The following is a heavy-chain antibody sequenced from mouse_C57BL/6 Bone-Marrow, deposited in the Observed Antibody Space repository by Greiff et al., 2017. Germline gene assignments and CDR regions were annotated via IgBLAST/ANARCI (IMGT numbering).Heavy chain of an antibody. CDR3: AREDYYGSSFWYFDV. D-gene: IGHD1-1*01. CDR2: INYDGSST. J-gene: IGHJ1*03. V-gene: IGHV5-16*01. Sequence: EVKLMESEGGLVQPGSSMKLSCTASGFTFSDYYMAWVRQVPEKGLEWVANINYDGSSTSYLDSLKSRFIISRDNAKNILYLQMSSLKSEDTATYYCAREDYYGSSFWYFDVWGTGTTVTVSS. CDR1: GFTFSDYY.